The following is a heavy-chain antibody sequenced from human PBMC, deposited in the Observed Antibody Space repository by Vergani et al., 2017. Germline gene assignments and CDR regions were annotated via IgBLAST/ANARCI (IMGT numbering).Heavy chain of an antibody. J-gene: IGHJ6*02. CDR1: GGSFSGYY. Sequence: QVQLQQWGAGLLKPSETLSLTCAVYGGSFSGYYWSWIRQPPGKGLEWIGEINHSGSTNYNPSLKSRVTISVDTSKNQFSLKLSSVTAADTAVYYCARFYGDYDYYYYYGMDVWGQGTTVTVSS. D-gene: IGHD4-17*01. CDR2: INHSGST. V-gene: IGHV4-34*01. CDR3: ARFYGDYDYYYYYGMDV.